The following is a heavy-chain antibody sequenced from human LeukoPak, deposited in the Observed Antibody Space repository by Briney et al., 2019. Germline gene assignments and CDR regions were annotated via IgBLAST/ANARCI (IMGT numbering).Heavy chain of an antibody. Sequence: ASVKVSCKASGYTSTSYYMHWVRQAPGQGLEWMGIINPSGGSTSYAQKFQGRVTMTRDMSTSTVYMELSSLRSEDTAVYYCARDSRVRGVILWWGQGTLVTVSS. CDR3: ARDSRVRGVILW. CDR2: INPSGGST. V-gene: IGHV1-46*01. J-gene: IGHJ4*02. D-gene: IGHD3-10*01. CDR1: GYTSTSYY.